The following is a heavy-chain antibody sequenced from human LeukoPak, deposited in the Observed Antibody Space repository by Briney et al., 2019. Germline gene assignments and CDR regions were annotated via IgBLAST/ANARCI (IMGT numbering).Heavy chain of an antibody. CDR1: GYPFTTYW. CDR3: VCDRGNFDSFDF. CDR2: IYDT. V-gene: IGHV5-51*01. Sequence: GESLKISCKGSGYPFTTYWIGWVRQMPGKGLEWMGLIYDTRYSPSFHGQVTISVDTSISTAYLQWSSLKASDTAVYFCVCDRGNFDSFDFWGQGTLVTVSS. J-gene: IGHJ4*02. D-gene: IGHD1-7*01.